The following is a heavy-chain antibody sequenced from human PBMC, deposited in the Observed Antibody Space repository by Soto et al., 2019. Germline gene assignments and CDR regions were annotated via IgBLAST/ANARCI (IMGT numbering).Heavy chain of an antibody. CDR1: GASISSGDYY. CDR3: ARLRIATNNYKWFDP. Sequence: LSLTCTVSGASISSGDYYWSWIRQVPGKGLEWIGHIYVTGAVDYNPSLRDRITISQDTSERQFSLNLRLVTAADTAVYYCARLRIATNNYKWFDPWGQGTLVTVSS. J-gene: IGHJ5*02. D-gene: IGHD2-21*01. CDR2: IYVTGAV. V-gene: IGHV4-31*03.